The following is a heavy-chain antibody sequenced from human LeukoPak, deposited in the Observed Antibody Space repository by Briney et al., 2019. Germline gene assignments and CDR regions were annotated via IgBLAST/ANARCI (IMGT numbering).Heavy chain of an antibody. V-gene: IGHV4-59*01. Sequence: SETLSLTCTVSGGSISSYYWSWIRQPPGKGLEWIGYIYYSGSTNYNPSLKSRVTISVDTSKNQFSLKLSSVTAADTAVYYCARSSATVVARPIKASGRFDPWGQGTLVTVSS. CDR1: GGSISSYY. D-gene: IGHD4-23*01. CDR3: ARSSATVVARPIKASGRFDP. J-gene: IGHJ5*02. CDR2: IYYSGST.